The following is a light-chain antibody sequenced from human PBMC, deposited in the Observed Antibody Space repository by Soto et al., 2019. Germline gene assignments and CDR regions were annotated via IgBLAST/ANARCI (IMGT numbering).Light chain of an antibody. V-gene: IGKV3-11*01. CDR2: DAT. Sequence: EVVLTQSPATLSLSPGETATLSCRASQSVGRYLAWYQQKSGQAPRLLIYDATNRATGIPARFSGSGSGSGTDFTLNISSLEPEDFAVYYCHQRYNWPPLTFGGGTKVEIK. CDR1: QSVGRY. CDR3: HQRYNWPPLT. J-gene: IGKJ4*01.